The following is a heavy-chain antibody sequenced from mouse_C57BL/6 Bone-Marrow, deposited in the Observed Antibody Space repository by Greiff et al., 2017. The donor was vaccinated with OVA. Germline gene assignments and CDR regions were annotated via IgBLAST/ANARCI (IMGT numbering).Heavy chain of an antibody. CDR2: IHPSSGYT. CDR3: ASDGYWYIDV. Sequence: QVQLQQSGAELARPGASVTLSCKASGYTFTSYTMHWVKQTPGQGLEWIGSIHPSSGYTKYNQKFKDKATLTADKSSSKAYMQLSSLTSEDSAVYNCASDGYWYIDVWGTGTTVTVSS. J-gene: IGHJ1*03. D-gene: IGHD2-3*01. CDR1: GYTFTSYT. V-gene: IGHV1-4*01.